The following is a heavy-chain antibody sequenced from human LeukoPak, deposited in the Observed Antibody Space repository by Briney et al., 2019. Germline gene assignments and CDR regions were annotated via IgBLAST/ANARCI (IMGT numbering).Heavy chain of an antibody. CDR2: IYYSGST. D-gene: IGHD3-22*01. CDR3: ARSDYYDSSGSNYYFDY. CDR1: GGSISSYY. Sequence: SETLSLTCTVSGGSISSYYWSWIRQPPGKGLEWLGYIYYSGSTNYNTSLKRRVTISVDTSKNQFSLKLSSVTAADTAVYYCARSDYYDSSGSNYYFDYWGQGTLVTVSS. J-gene: IGHJ4*02. V-gene: IGHV4-59*08.